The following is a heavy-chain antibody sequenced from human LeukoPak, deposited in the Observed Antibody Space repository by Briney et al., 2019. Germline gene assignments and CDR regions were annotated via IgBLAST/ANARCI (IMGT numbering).Heavy chain of an antibody. CDR3: ARVHYDSSGYYFDYYYYYMDV. Sequence: NPSETLSLTCTVSGGSISSYYWGWIRQPPGKGLEWIGYIYYSGSTNYNPSLESRVTISVDTSKNQFSLKLSSVTAADTAVYYCARVHYDSSGYYFDYYYYYMDVWGKGTTVTVSS. J-gene: IGHJ6*03. CDR1: GGSISSYY. D-gene: IGHD3-22*01. V-gene: IGHV4-59*01. CDR2: IYYSGST.